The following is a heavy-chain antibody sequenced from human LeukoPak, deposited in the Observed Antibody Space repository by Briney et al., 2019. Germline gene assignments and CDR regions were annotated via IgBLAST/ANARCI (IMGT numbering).Heavy chain of an antibody. V-gene: IGHV3-64*01. CDR1: GFTFSSYA. Sequence: GGSLRLSCAASGFTFSSYAMHWVRQAPGKGLEYVSAISSNGGSTYYAKSVKGRCTISKDNSKNTLYLQMNSLRAEDTAVYYCARGLSGYASSLGYWGQGTLVTVSA. D-gene: IGHD6-6*01. CDR2: ISSNGGST. J-gene: IGHJ4*02. CDR3: ARGLSGYASSLGY.